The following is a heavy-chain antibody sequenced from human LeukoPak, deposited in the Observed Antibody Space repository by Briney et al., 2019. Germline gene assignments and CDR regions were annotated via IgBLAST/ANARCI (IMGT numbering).Heavy chain of an antibody. V-gene: IGHV1-69*13. Sequence: GASVKVSCKASGGTFSSYSFSWGRQAPGQGLEWLGGIIVIFGTPNYPQKFHGRVTITADESTSTVYMELSSLRSEDTAMYYCARDVDSSMVTNWFDSWGQGTLVTVSS. CDR3: ARDVDSSMVTNWFDS. CDR1: GGTFSSYS. CDR2: IIVIFGTP. D-gene: IGHD5-18*01. J-gene: IGHJ5*01.